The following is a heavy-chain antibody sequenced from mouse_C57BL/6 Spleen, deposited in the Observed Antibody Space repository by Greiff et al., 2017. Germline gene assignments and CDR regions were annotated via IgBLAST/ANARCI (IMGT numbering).Heavy chain of an antibody. J-gene: IGHJ3*01. D-gene: IGHD1-1*01. Sequence: VQLKESGPVLVKPGASVKMSCKASGYTFTDYYMNWVKQSHGKSLEWIGVINPYNGGTSYNQKFKGKATLTVDKSSSTAYMELNSLTSEDAAVYYGARDYGSSAYWGQGTLVTVSA. CDR1: GYTFTDYY. CDR2: INPYNGGT. V-gene: IGHV1-19*01. CDR3: ARDYGSSAY.